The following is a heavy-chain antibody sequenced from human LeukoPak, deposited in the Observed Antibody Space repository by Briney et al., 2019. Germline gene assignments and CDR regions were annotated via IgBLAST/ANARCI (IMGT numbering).Heavy chain of an antibody. CDR1: GFTFSSYA. Sequence: PGGSLRLSCASSGFTFSSYAMSWVRQAPGKGLEWVSAISGSGGSTYYADSVKGRFTISRDNSKNTLYLQMNSLRAEDTAVYYCAKDSYYDSSGYYLGPRGGAFAIWGQGTMVTVSS. CDR3: AKDSYYDSSGYYLGPRGGAFAI. V-gene: IGHV3-23*01. J-gene: IGHJ3*02. CDR2: ISGSGGST. D-gene: IGHD3-22*01.